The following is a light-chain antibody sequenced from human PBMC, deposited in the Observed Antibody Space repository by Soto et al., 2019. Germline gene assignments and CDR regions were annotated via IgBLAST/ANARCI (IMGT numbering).Light chain of an antibody. V-gene: IGKV4-1*01. CDR2: WAS. CDR3: QHYYNIPVS. CDR1: QSLLYNSNNKTY. J-gene: IGKJ3*01. Sequence: DIVLTQAPDSLSASLGERATINCKSSQSLLYNSNNKTYLAWYQQKPGQPPRLLIYWASTRQSGVPERFSGSGTGTDFTLTINSLQAEDVAVYYCQHYYNIPVSFGPGTIVAIK.